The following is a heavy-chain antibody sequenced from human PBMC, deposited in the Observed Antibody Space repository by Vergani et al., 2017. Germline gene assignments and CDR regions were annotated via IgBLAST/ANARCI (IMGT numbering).Heavy chain of an antibody. J-gene: IGHJ4*02. CDR3: AREGQPTMTTVVTGVDS. CDR1: GFTFSSYN. V-gene: IGHV3-21*01. D-gene: IGHD4-23*01. CDR2: ISSSSSYI. Sequence: EVQLLESGGGLVQPGGSLRLSCAASGFTFSSYNMNWVRPAPGKGLEWVSSISSSSSYIYYADSVKGRFTISRDNAKNSLYLQVNSLRAEDTAVYYCAREGQPTMTTVVTGVDSWGQGTLVTVSS.